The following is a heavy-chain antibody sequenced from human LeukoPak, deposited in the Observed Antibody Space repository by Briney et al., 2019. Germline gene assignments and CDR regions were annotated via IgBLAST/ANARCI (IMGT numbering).Heavy chain of an antibody. CDR1: GGSISSYY. D-gene: IGHD1-26*01. J-gene: IGHJ5*02. Sequence: SETLSLTCTVSGGSISSYYWSWIRQPPGKGLEWIGYINYSGATYYNPSLKSRVTISVDTSKNQSSLRLSSATAADTAVYYCARYSGSLRWSDPWGQGTLVTVSS. CDR2: INYSGAT. V-gene: IGHV4-59*01. CDR3: ARYSGSLRWSDP.